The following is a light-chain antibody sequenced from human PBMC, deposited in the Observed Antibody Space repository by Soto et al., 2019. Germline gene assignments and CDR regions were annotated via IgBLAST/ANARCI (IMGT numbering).Light chain of an antibody. CDR3: QQRSNWPRT. CDR1: QSVSSY. J-gene: IGKJ1*01. Sequence: EIVLTQSPATLSLSPGERATLSCRASQSVSSYLAWYQQKPGQAPRLLIYDASNRATGVPARFSGSGSGAESTLTIGSLEPEDFAVYYCQQRSNWPRTFGQGTKVDIK. V-gene: IGKV3-11*01. CDR2: DAS.